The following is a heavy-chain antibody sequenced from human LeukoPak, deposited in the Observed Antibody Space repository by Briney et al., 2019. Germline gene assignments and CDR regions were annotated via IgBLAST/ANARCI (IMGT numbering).Heavy chain of an antibody. J-gene: IGHJ4*02. V-gene: IGHV4-30-4*01. Sequence: SQTLSLTCTVSGGSISSGDYYWSWIRQPPGKGLEWIGYIYYSGSTYYNPSLKSRVTISVDTSKNQFSLKLSSVTAADTAVYYCARALGSRDGYNFLDYWGQRTLVTVSS. CDR3: ARALGSRDGYNFLDY. D-gene: IGHD5-24*01. CDR2: IYYSGST. CDR1: GGSISSGDYY.